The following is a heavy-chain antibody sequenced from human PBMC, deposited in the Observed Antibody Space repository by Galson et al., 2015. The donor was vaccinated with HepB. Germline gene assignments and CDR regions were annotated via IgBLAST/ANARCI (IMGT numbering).Heavy chain of an antibody. CDR2: ISGSGGST. D-gene: IGHD6-6*01. CDR3: AKVVAARKTTPKPFDY. V-gene: IGHV3-23*01. CDR1: GFTFSSYA. Sequence: SLRLSCAASGFTFSSYAMSWVRQAPGKGLEWVSAISGSGGSTYYADSVKGRFTISRDNSKNTLYLQMNSLRAEDTAVYYCAKVVAARKTTPKPFDYWGQGTLVTVSS. J-gene: IGHJ4*02.